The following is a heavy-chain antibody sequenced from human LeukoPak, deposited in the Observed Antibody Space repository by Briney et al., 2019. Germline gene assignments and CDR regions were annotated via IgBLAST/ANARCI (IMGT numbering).Heavy chain of an antibody. Sequence: GGSLRLSCAASGFTVSSNYMSWVRQTPGEGLEWIAYISSGGSTINYANSVRGRFTISRDNAKNSLYLQMNSLRDEDTAVYYCAKALYLGGGNSWGQGTLVTVSS. J-gene: IGHJ4*02. V-gene: IGHV3-48*02. CDR3: AKALYLGGGNS. D-gene: IGHD3-16*01. CDR1: GFTVSSNY. CDR2: ISSGGSTI.